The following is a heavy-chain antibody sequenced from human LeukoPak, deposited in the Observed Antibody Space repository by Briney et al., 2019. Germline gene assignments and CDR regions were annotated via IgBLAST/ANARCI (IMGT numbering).Heavy chain of an antibody. D-gene: IGHD2-2*01. CDR1: GFTFSSYA. J-gene: IGHJ6*03. Sequence: PGGSLRLSCAASGFTFSSYAMSWVRQAPGKGLEWVSAISGSGGSTYYADSVKGRFTISRDNSKNTLYLQMNSLRAEDTAVYYCANGYCSTTSCYVGASYYYMDVWDKGTTVTVSS. CDR2: ISGSGGST. V-gene: IGHV3-23*01. CDR3: ANGYCSTTSCYVGASYYYMDV.